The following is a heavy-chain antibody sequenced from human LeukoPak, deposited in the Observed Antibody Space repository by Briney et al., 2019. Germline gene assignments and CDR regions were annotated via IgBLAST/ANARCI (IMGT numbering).Heavy chain of an antibody. J-gene: IGHJ5*02. CDR1: GGSFSGYF. Sequence: SETLSLTCAVYGGSFSGYFWSWIRQPPGKGLEWIGEINHSGSTNYNPSLKSRVTISVDTSKSQFSLKLSSVTAADTAVYYCARVSRIWFGESGVWFDPWGQGTLVTVSS. CDR3: ARVSRIWFGESGVWFDP. D-gene: IGHD3-10*01. CDR2: INHSGST. V-gene: IGHV4-34*01.